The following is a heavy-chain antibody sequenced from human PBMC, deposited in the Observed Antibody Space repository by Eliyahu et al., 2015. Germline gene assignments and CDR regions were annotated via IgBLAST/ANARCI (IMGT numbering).Heavy chain of an antibody. CDR2: ISAYNGDT. CDR1: GYTFTSYX. V-gene: IGHV1-18*01. CDR3: VRAPQQWLVLYWYFDL. Sequence: QDQLVQSGAXVKKPGASVKVSCXXSGYTFTSYXISWVRXAPGQGLEWMGWISAYNGDTNYAQKFQGRVTMTTDTSTNTAYMELRSLTSDDTAVYYCVRAPQQWLVLYWYFDLWGRGTLVTVSS. D-gene: IGHD6-19*01. J-gene: IGHJ2*01.